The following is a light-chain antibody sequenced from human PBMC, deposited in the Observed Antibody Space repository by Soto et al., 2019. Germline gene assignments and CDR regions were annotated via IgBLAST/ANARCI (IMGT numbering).Light chain of an antibody. Sequence: QSVQTQPASVSGSPGQSITISCAGTSSDLGAYKYASWYQQHPDKAPKLILYEVSRRPSGVSNRFSGSKSGNTASLTISGLLAEDEADYSCSSYTNTSTLVFGTGTKVTVL. CDR1: SSDLGAYKY. CDR3: SSYTNTSTLV. V-gene: IGLV2-14*03. CDR2: EVS. J-gene: IGLJ1*01.